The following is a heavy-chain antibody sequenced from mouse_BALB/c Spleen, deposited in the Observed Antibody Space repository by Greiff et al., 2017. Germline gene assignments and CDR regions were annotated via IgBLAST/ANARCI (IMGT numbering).Heavy chain of an antibody. CDR3: ARSGGNYVAWFAY. J-gene: IGHJ3*01. Sequence: QVQLQQSGAELVRPGTSVKVSCKASGYAFTNYLIEWVKQRPGQGLEWIGVINPNNGGTSYNQKFKGKATLTVDKSSSTAYMELRSLTSEDSAVYYCARSGGNYVAWFAYWGQGTLVTVSA. V-gene: IGHV1-54*01. D-gene: IGHD2-1*01. CDR2: INPNNGGT. CDR1: GYAFTNYL.